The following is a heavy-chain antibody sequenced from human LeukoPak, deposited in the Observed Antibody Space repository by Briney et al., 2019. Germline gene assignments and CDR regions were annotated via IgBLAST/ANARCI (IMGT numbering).Heavy chain of an antibody. CDR2: ISYSGST. Sequence: PSETLSLTCIVSGASITNHYWSWIRLPPGKGLEWIGSISYSGSTSYNPSLKRRATISVDTSKTQFSLRLNSVTAADTAIYYCARLNLIVSGSSVWGQGTLVTVSS. CDR3: ARLNLIVSGSSV. J-gene: IGHJ4*02. D-gene: IGHD1-26*01. V-gene: IGHV4-59*08. CDR1: GASITNHY.